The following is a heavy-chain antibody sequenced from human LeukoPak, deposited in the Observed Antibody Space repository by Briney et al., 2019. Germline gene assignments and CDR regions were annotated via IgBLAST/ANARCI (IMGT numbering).Heavy chain of an antibody. V-gene: IGHV3-23*01. J-gene: IGHJ4*02. CDR2: ISGSGGST. CDR3: ARRVMFGEWGDYFDY. CDR1: GFTFSSYA. D-gene: IGHD3-10*02. Sequence: GGSLRLSCAASGFTFSSYAMSWVRQAPGKGLEWVSAISGSGGSTYYADSVKGRFTISRDNSKNTLYLQTNSLRAEDTAVYYCARRVMFGEWGDYFDYWGQGTLVTVSS.